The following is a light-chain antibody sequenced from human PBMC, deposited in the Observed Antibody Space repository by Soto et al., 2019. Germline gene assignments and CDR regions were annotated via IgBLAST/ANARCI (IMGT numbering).Light chain of an antibody. J-gene: IGLJ1*01. V-gene: IGLV2-14*03. Sequence: QSVLTQPASVSGSPGQSITISCTGTSSDVGAYNYVSWYQQHPGKAPRPMIYDVNNRPSGVSNRFSGSKSGNTASLTISGLQAEDEADYYCCSYAGSYTHYVFGTGTKVTVL. CDR3: CSYAGSYTHYV. CDR2: DVN. CDR1: SSDVGAYNY.